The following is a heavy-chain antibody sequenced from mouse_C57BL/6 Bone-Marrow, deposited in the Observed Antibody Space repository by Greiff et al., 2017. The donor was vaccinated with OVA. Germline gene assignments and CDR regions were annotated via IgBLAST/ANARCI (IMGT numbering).Heavy chain of an antibody. CDR2: INPNNGGT. Sequence: EVQLQQSGPELVKPGASVKISCKASGYTFTDYYMNWVKQSHGKSLEWIGDINPNNGGTSYNQKFKGKATLTVDKSSSTAYMELRSLTSEDSAVYYCARSYSRLAYWGQGTLVTVSA. CDR3: ARSYSRLAY. J-gene: IGHJ3*01. V-gene: IGHV1-26*01. CDR1: GYTFTDYY.